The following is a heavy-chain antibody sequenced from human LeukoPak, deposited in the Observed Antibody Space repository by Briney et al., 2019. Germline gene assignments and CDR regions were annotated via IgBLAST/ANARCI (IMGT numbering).Heavy chain of an antibody. CDR3: TRDKGWQQFDS. V-gene: IGHV3-7*01. Sequence: GGSLRLSCAASAFTFSDYWMTWVRQAPGTGLERVANINKDGSETYYVDSVKGRFTISRDNAKKSLYLQMNSLRDDDTAVYYCTRDKGWQQFDSWGQGTQVTVSS. CDR1: AFTFSDYW. CDR2: INKDGSET. J-gene: IGHJ4*02. D-gene: IGHD5-24*01.